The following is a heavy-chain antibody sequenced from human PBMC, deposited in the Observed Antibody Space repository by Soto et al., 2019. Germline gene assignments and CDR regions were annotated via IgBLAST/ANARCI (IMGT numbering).Heavy chain of an antibody. D-gene: IGHD5-12*01. CDR2: ITSTVPTA. CDR3: GEGGYDLGH. J-gene: IGHJ4*02. V-gene: IGHV3-11*01. Sequence: QLQLVESGGGLVKPGGSLTLSCAVSGFTFSDFAMTWIRQAPGKGLEWVSYITSTVPTAYYAASVKGRFTISRDNATKSPFLQMNSPKVEETAVYYWGEGGYDLGHWGQGTLLT. CDR1: GFTFSDFA.